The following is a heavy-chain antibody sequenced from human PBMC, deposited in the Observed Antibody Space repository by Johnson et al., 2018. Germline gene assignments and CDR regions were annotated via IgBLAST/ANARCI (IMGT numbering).Heavy chain of an antibody. V-gene: IGHV3-30*03. CDR1: GFTFNTYA. CDR2: ISHDGYNE. J-gene: IGHJ3*02. D-gene: IGHD3-22*01. Sequence: QVQLVQSGGGVVQPGGSLRVSCAASGFTFNTYAMHWVRQAPGKGLEWVAAISHDGYNEYYADSVQGRVTIPRDNSQQTLFLQRNSLGAEDTAVYYCARENLEDREAFSRPRDAFDIWGQGTVVTVSS. CDR3: ARENLEDREAFSRPRDAFDI.